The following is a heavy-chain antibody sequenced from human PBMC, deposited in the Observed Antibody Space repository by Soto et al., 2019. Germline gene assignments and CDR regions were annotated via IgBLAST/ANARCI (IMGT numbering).Heavy chain of an antibody. CDR1: GGTFSSYT. Sequence: GASVKVSCKASGGTFSSYTISWVRQAPGQGLEWMGRIIPILGIANYAQKFQGRVTITADKSTSTAYMELSSLRSEDTAVYYCARDCSSTSCYYVSAFDIWGQGTMVTVSS. J-gene: IGHJ3*02. D-gene: IGHD2-2*01. CDR3: ARDCSSTSCYYVSAFDI. V-gene: IGHV1-69*04. CDR2: IIPILGIA.